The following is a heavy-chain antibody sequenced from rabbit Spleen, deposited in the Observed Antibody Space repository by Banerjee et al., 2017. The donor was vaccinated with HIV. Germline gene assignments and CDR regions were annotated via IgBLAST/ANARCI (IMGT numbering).Heavy chain of an antibody. CDR1: GFDFSSYG. CDR3: ARDTGSSFSSYGMDL. D-gene: IGHD8-1*01. CDR2: IDPIFHLS. Sequence: QEQLKETGGGLVQPGGSLKLSCKASGFDFSSYGVSWVRQAPGKGLEWIGYIDPIFHLSTYATWVNGRFTISRDNAQNTVFLQMTSLTAADTATYFCARDTGSSFSSYGMDLWGPGTLVTVS. J-gene: IGHJ6*01. V-gene: IGHV1S47*01.